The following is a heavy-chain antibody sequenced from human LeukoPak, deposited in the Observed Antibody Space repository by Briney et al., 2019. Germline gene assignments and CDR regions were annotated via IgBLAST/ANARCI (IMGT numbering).Heavy chain of an antibody. CDR3: ARVVSDYYDSSGYLDY. Sequence: SETLSLTCTVSGGSISSYYWSWIRQPPGKGLEWIGYIYYSGSTNYNPPLKSRVTISVDTSKNQFSLKLSSVTAAATAVYYCARVVSDYYDSSGYLDYWGQGTLVTVSS. V-gene: IGHV4-59*01. CDR1: GGSISSYY. J-gene: IGHJ4*02. D-gene: IGHD3-22*01. CDR2: IYYSGST.